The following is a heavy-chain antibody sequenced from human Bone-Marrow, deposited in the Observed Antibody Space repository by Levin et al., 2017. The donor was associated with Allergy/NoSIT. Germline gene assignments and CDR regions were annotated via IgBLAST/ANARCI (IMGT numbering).Heavy chain of an antibody. Sequence: SCAASGFTFSSYEMNWVRQAPGKGLEWVSYISSSGSTIYYADSVKGRFTISRDNAKNSLYLQMNSLRAEDTAVYYCASGYCSSTSCYTPPNWFDPWGQGTLVTVSS. J-gene: IGHJ5*02. CDR3: ASGYCSSTSCYTPPNWFDP. V-gene: IGHV3-48*03. CDR2: ISSSGSTI. CDR1: GFTFSSYE. D-gene: IGHD2-2*02.